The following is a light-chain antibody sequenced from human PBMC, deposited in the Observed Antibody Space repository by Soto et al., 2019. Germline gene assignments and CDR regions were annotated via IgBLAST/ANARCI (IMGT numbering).Light chain of an antibody. CDR2: GAS. CDR3: QQYDNWPLT. V-gene: IGKV3-15*01. CDR1: QSVSGR. Sequence: EIAMTQSPATLSVSPGVRATLSCRASQSVSGRLAWYQQKRGQAPRLLIYGASTRATGISARFSGSGSGTEFTLTISSLQSEDFAVYYCQQYDNWPLTFGGGTKVEIK. J-gene: IGKJ4*01.